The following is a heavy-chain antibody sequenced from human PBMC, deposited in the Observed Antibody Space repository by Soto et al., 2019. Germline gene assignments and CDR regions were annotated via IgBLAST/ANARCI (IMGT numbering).Heavy chain of an antibody. CDR3: ARHVDILTGYYESFYYYYGMDV. V-gene: IGHV4-39*01. J-gene: IGHJ6*02. D-gene: IGHD3-9*01. Sequence: PSETLSLTCTVSGGSISSSTYYWGWIRQPPGKGLEWIGSIYYSGGTYYNPSLKNRLTISVDTSKNQFSLKLSSVTAADTAVYYCARHVDILTGYYESFYYYYGMDVWGQGTTVT. CDR2: IYYSGGT. CDR1: GGSISSSTYY.